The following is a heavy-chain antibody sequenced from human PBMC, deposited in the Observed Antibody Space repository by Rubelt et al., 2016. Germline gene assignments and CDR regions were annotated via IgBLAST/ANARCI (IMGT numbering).Heavy chain of an antibody. D-gene: IGHD4-23*01. Sequence: QVQLQESGPGLVKPSQTLSLTCTVSGGSISSGGYYWSWIRQHPGKGLEWIGYMYYSGSTNYNPSLKSRVTSSMDTSKNQCFLKLSSVTAADTAVYYCATSGGNGGDFDYWGQGTLVTVSS. J-gene: IGHJ4*02. CDR3: ATSGGNGGDFDY. CDR1: GGSISSGGYY. CDR2: MYYSGST. V-gene: IGHV4-61*08.